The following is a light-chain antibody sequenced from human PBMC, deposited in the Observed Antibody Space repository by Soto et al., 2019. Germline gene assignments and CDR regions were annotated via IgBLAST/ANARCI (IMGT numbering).Light chain of an antibody. Sequence: QYALTQPPSVSGSPGQSVTISCTGTSSDVGSYNSVSWYQQPPGTAPKLMIYDVSNRPSGIPDRFSGSKSGNAASLTISGLHAEDEADYYCSSYTTSSTYVFGTGTKLTVL. CDR1: SSDVGSYNS. CDR3: SSYTTSSTYV. CDR2: DVS. V-gene: IGLV2-18*02. J-gene: IGLJ1*01.